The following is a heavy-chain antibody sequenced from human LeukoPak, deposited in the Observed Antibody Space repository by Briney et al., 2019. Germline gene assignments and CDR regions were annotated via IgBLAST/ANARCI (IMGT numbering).Heavy chain of an antibody. V-gene: IGHV4-4*07. CDR1: GGSISSYY. D-gene: IGHD1-26*01. J-gene: IGHJ4*02. CDR3: ARGGYSGSPRNFDY. CDR2: IYTSGST. Sequence: SETLSLTCTVSGGSISSYYWSWIRQPAGKGLEWIGRIYTSGSTNYNPSLKSRVTMSVDTSKNQFSLKLSSVTAADTAVYYCARGGYSGSPRNFDYWGQGTLVTVSS.